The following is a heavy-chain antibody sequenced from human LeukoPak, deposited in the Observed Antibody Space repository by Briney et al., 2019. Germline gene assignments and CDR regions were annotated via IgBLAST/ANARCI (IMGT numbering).Heavy chain of an antibody. CDR2: IYYSGST. CDR1: GGSISSGDYY. J-gene: IGHJ5*02. Sequence: SQTLSFTCTVSGGSISSGDYYWSWIRQPPGKGLEWIGYIYYSGSTYYNPSLKSRVTISVDTSKNQFSLKLSSVTAADTAVYYCARSPRYGSGSYYLFVRFDPWGQGTLVTVSS. CDR3: ARSPRYGSGSYYLFVRFDP. V-gene: IGHV4-30-4*01. D-gene: IGHD3-10*01.